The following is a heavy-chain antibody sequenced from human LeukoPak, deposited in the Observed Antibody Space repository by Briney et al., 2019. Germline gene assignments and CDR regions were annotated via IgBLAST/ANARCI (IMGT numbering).Heavy chain of an antibody. D-gene: IGHD2/OR15-2a*01. CDR3: AKASSYYYYYMDV. J-gene: IGHJ6*03. CDR1: GSTFSSYG. V-gene: IGHV3-23*01. CDR2: ISGSGGST. Sequence: GGSLRLSCAASGSTFSSYGMSWVRQAPGKGLEWVSAISGSGGSTYYADSVQGRFTISRDNSQNTLYLQMNSLRAEDTAVYYCAKASSYYYYYMDVWGKGTTVTISS.